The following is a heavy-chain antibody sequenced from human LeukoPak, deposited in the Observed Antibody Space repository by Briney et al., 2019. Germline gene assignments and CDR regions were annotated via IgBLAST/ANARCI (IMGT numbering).Heavy chain of an antibody. CDR3: TRGPPNWGYDY. J-gene: IGHJ4*02. Sequence: ASVKVSCKASGYTFPSYFMHWVRQAPGQGLEWMGRMNPNSGNTGYAQKFQGRVTMPRNTSISTAYMELSSLRSEDTAVYYCTRGPPNWGYDYWGQGTQVTVSS. D-gene: IGHD7-27*01. CDR2: MNPNSGNT. V-gene: IGHV1-8*01. CDR1: GYTFPSYF.